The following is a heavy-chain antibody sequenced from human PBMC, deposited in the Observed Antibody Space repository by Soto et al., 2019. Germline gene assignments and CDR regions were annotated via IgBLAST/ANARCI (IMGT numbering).Heavy chain of an antibody. V-gene: IGHV1-2*04. D-gene: IGHD4-17*01. CDR1: GYTFTGYY. Sequence: GASVKVSCKASGYTFTGYYMHWVRQAPGQGLEWMGWINPNSGGTNYAQKFQGWVTMTRDTSISTAYMELSRLRSDDTAVYYCARDGRYGDSFEYSQHWGKGTLVTVSP. CDR3: ARDGRYGDSFEYSQH. J-gene: IGHJ1*01. CDR2: INPNSGGT.